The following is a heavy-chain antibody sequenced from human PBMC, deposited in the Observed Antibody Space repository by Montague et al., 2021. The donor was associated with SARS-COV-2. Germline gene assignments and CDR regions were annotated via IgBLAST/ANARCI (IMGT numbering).Heavy chain of an antibody. CDR2: IYYSGST. V-gene: IGHV4-59*12. D-gene: IGHD6-19*01. J-gene: IGHJ3*01. CDR3: ARGSGWMGNALDF. Sequence: SETLSLTCTVSGGSISSYYWSWIRQPAGKGLEWIGHIYYSGSTNXNPSLKSRVTISVDTSKNQFSLKLSSVTAADTAVYYCARGSGWMGNALDFWGQGTTVTVSS. CDR1: GGSISSYY.